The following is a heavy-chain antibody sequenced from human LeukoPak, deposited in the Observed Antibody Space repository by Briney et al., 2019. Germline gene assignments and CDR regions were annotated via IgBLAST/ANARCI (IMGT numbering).Heavy chain of an antibody. V-gene: IGHV4-59*01. Sequence: SETLSLTCTVSGGSISSYYWSWIRQPPEKGLEWIGYIYYSDRTNYNPSLKSRVTISVDTSRNQFSLKLSSVTAADTAIYYCARVDCISTSCPADYWGQGTLVTVSS. J-gene: IGHJ4*02. CDR3: ARVDCISTSCPADY. CDR1: GGSISSYY. CDR2: IYYSDRT. D-gene: IGHD2-2*01.